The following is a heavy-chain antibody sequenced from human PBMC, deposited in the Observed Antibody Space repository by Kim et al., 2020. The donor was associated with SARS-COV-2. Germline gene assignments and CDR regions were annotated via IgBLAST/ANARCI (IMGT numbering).Heavy chain of an antibody. Sequence: GGSLRLSCVGSGFSFSSYGMNWVRQAPGKGLEWDSFISFGDSAIYYEDSVKGRFTISRDNDKNSLFLHMNSLRGDDTAMYYCGRSYSSGWYVSASDFWGQGTFVTVS. CDR3: GRSYSSGWYVSASDF. D-gene: IGHD6-19*01. V-gene: IGHV3-48*01. J-gene: IGHJ3*01. CDR2: ISFGDSAI. CDR1: GFSFSSYG.